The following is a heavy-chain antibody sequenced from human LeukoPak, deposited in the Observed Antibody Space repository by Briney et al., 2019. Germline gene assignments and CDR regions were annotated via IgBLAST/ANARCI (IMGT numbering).Heavy chain of an antibody. V-gene: IGHV3-48*04. CDR3: AGGRGFLCDL. CDR2: SSTVTGNI. Sequence: GGSLRLSCAASGFAFISTSIHWVRQAPGKGLEWLSYSSTVTGNIYYADSVKGRFTISRDNARNSLYLQMNSLRAEDTAVYYCAGGRGFLCDLWGQGTLVTVSS. J-gene: IGHJ4*02. CDR1: GFAFISTS.